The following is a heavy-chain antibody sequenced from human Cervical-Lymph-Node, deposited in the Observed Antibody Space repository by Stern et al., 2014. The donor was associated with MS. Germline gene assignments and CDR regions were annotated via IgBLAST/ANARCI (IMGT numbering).Heavy chain of an antibody. CDR1: GGTFRSYA. J-gene: IGHJ6*02. CDR2: ILPMFGTA. Sequence: VQLVESGAEVKKPGSSVKVSCKASGGTFRSYAISWVRQAPGQGLEWMGVILPMFGTANYAQNFQGRFTITADKSMTTAYIDLSGLRSEDTAMYYCAREPPPYYYGMDVWGQGTAVTVSS. V-gene: IGHV1-69*06. CDR3: AREPPPYYYGMDV.